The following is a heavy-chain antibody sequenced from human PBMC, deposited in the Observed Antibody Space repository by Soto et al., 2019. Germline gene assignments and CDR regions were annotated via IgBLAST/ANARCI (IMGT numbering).Heavy chain of an antibody. CDR2: ISSSGSTI. J-gene: IGHJ4*02. CDR1: GFTFSDYY. V-gene: IGHV3-11*01. Sequence: QVQLVESGGDLVKPGGSLRLSCVASGFTFSDYYMTWIRQAPGKGLEWVSYISSSGSTIYYADSVKGRFTISRDNAKNSRYLQMNSLRAEDTAVDDGATVRRTMDHWGQGTLVTVAS. CDR3: ATVRRTMDH.